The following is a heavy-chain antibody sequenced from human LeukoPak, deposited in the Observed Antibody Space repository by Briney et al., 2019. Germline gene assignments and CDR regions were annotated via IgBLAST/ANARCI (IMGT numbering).Heavy chain of an antibody. V-gene: IGHV4-31*03. D-gene: IGHD5-18*01. J-gene: IGHJ5*02. CDR2: IYYSGST. CDR3: ARTNRGYSYGSTPNWFDP. Sequence: SETLSLTCTVSGGSISSGGYYWSWIRQRPGKGLEWIGDIYYSGSTYYNPSLKSRVTISVATSKNQFSLKLSSVTAADTAVYYCARTNRGYSYGSTPNWFDPWGQGTLVTVSS. CDR1: GGSISSGGYY.